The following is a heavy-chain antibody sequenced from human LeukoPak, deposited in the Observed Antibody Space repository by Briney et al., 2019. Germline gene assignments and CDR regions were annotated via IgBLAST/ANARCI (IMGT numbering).Heavy chain of an antibody. J-gene: IGHJ4*02. CDR2: IYYSGNT. CDR3: AREYSSGPPDF. CDR1: GDSISNYF. D-gene: IGHD6-19*01. Sequence: PSETLSLTCTVSGDSISNYFWSWIRQSPGEGLEWIGYIYYSGNTNYNPSLKSRVTMSIDTSKNQFSLKLSSMTTADTAVYYCAREYSSGPPDFWGQGTLVTVSS. V-gene: IGHV4-59*01.